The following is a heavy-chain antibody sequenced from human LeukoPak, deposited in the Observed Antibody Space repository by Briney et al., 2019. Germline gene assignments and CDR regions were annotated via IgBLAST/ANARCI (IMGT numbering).Heavy chain of an antibody. CDR1: GGSMSSYY. J-gene: IGHJ4*02. V-gene: IGHV4-59*08. CDR3: ARGARAGYNLEPFDY. D-gene: IGHD5-24*01. CDR2: IYYSGST. Sequence: PSGTLSLTCTVSGGSMSSYYWSWIRQPPGKGLEWIGYIYYSGSTKYNPSLKSRVTISVDTSKNQFSLKLSSVTAADTAVYYCARGARAGYNLEPFDYWGQGTLVTVSS.